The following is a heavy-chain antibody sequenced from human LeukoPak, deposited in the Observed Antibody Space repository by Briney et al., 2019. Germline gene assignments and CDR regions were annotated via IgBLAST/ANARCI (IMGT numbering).Heavy chain of an antibody. CDR1: GFTFSSYA. CDR2: ISGSGGST. V-gene: IGHV3-23*01. CDR3: AKVTDYYGSGLIFDY. Sequence: GGSLRLSCAASGFTFSSYAMSWVRQAPGKGLEWVSAISGSGGSTYYADSVKGRFTISRDNSKNTLYLQMNSLRVEDTAVYYCAKVTDYYGSGLIFDYWGQGTLVTVSS. D-gene: IGHD3-10*01. J-gene: IGHJ4*02.